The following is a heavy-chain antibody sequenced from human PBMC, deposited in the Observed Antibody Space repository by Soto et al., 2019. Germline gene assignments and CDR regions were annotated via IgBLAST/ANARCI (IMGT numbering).Heavy chain of an antibody. CDR1: GFTFANAW. V-gene: IGHV3-15*07. CDR2: IKSNTDGGTT. J-gene: IGHJ4*01. Sequence: GGSLRLSCAASGFTFANAWINWVRQAPGKGLEWVGRIKSNTDGGTTDFAEPVNGRFALSRDDSNNMVYLQMNSLKIEDTAVYFCTTATVRFDYWGHGTLVTVSS. D-gene: IGHD4-4*01. CDR3: TTATVRFDY.